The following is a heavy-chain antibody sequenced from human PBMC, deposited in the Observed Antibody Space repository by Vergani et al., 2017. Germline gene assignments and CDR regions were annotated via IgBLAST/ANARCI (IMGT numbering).Heavy chain of an antibody. CDR2: ICHAEDT. V-gene: IGHV4-4*03. CDR3: ATNGYRRWRYYLDD. CDR1: GDSISSNNC. Sequence: QVQLQESGPGLVKPPGTLSLTCAVSGDSISSNNCWTGVRQPPGKGLEWIGEICHAEDTKYSPFLKSRVTVSVDESRNLFSLRLNSVTAADTAVYYCATNGYRRWRYYLDDWGQGILVTVS. D-gene: IGHD1-26*01. J-gene: IGHJ4*02.